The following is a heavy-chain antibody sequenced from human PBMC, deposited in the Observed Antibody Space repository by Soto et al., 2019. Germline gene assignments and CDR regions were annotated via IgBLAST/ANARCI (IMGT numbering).Heavy chain of an antibody. CDR2: IIPIFGTE. CDR1: GRTFSSYA. Sequence: QVQLVQSGAEVKKPGSSVRVSCKASGRTFSSYAISWVRQAPGQGLEWMGGIIPIFGTENYAQKFQGRVTITADESTSTAYMELSSLRSEDTAVYYCARDRIAGSKYYYGMDVWGQGTTVTVSS. D-gene: IGHD6-13*01. CDR3: ARDRIAGSKYYYGMDV. J-gene: IGHJ6*02. V-gene: IGHV1-69*01.